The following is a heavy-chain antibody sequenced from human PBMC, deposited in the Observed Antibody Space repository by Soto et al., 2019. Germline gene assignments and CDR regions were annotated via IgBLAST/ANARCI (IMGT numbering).Heavy chain of an antibody. D-gene: IGHD3-22*01. J-gene: IGHJ4*02. CDR3: ARLGGYYQAFDQ. CDR2: ISYSGST. Sequence: SETLSLTCTVSGASISSGNFYWTWIRQHPGKGLEWIGYISYSGSTYYNPSLQSRGAISVDTSKNQFSLKLSSVTAADTAVYYCARLGGYYQAFDQWGQGSLVTVSS. CDR1: GASISSGNFY. V-gene: IGHV4-31*03.